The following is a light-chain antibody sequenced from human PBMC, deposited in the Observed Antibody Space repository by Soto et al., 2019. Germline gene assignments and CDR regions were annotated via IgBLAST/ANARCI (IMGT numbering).Light chain of an antibody. CDR3: QKYNSAPLT. CDR1: QGIAPY. V-gene: IGKV1-27*01. Sequence: DVQMTQSPSSLSAVVGDRVTITCRASQGIAPYLAWFQQKPGKVPKLLIYATSTLQSGVPSRFSGSGSRKDFTLTISSLQPEDVGTYYCQKYNSAPLTFGGGTKVEIK. J-gene: IGKJ4*01. CDR2: ATS.